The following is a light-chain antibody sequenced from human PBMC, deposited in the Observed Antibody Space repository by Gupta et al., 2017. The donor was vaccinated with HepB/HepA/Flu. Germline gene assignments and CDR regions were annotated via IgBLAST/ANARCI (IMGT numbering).Light chain of an antibody. J-gene: IGLJ3*02. CDR2: NTN. CDR1: SGSVSTSYY. CDR3: VLYMGSGVSV. V-gene: IGLV8-61*01. Sequence: HTVVTQDPSFSVSPAGTVTLPCGLSSGSVSTSYYPSWYQQTPGQAPRTLIYNTNIRSSGVPDRFSGSILGNKAALTITGAQADDESDYYCVLYMGSGVSVFGGGTKLTVL.